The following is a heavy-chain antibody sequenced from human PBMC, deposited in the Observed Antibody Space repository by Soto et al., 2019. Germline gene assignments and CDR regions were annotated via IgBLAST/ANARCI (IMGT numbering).Heavy chain of an antibody. J-gene: IGHJ1*01. CDR1: GYTLTEFS. D-gene: IGHD4-17*01. CDR3: ATDRGPHDYGDIEYFQH. Sequence: GASLKVSCKVSGYTLTEFSMHWVRQAPGKGLEWMGGFDPEDGETIYAQKFQGRVTMTEDTSTDTAYMELSSLRSEDTAVYYCATDRGPHDYGDIEYFQHWGQGTLVTVSS. CDR2: FDPEDGET. V-gene: IGHV1-24*01.